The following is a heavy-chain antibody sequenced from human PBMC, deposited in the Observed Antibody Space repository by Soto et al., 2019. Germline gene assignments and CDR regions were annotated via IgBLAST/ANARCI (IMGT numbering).Heavy chain of an antibody. CDR1: GFTFNNYA. CDR2: ISDSGRST. D-gene: IGHD3-22*01. V-gene: IGHV3-23*01. CDR3: VKGPHRSGYHGWFDP. Sequence: GGSLRLSCAASGFTFNNYAMSWVRQAPGKGFEWVSVISDSGRSTYYPDSVKGRFTISRDNSKNTLYLQMNSLSAEDTAVYYCVKGPHRSGYHGWFDPWGQGTLVTVSS. J-gene: IGHJ5*02.